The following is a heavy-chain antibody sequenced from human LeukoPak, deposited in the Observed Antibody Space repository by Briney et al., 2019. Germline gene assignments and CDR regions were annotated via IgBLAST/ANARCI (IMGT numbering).Heavy chain of an antibody. J-gene: IGHJ4*02. CDR1: GITLSNYG. D-gene: IGHD4-11*01. CDR3: AKELQSDY. Sequence: PGGPLRLSCAVSGITLSNYGMSWVRQAPGKGLEWVAGISDSGGRTNYADSVKGRFTISRDNPKNTLYLQMNSLRAEDTAVYYCAKELQSDYWGQGTLVTVSS. V-gene: IGHV3-23*01. CDR2: ISDSGGRT.